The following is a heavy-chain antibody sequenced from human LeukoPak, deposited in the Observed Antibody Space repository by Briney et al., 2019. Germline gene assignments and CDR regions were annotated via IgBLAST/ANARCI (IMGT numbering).Heavy chain of an antibody. Sequence: GGPLRLSCAASGFTFSSYSMNWVRQAPGKGLEWVSYISSSSSTIYYADSVKGRFTISRDNAKNSLYLQMNSLRAEDTAVYYCARAPLLDIVVVVAATLYYYGMDVWGQGTTVTVSS. V-gene: IGHV3-48*01. CDR2: ISSSSSTI. CDR3: ARAPLLDIVVVVAATLYYYGMDV. CDR1: GFTFSSYS. J-gene: IGHJ6*02. D-gene: IGHD2-15*01.